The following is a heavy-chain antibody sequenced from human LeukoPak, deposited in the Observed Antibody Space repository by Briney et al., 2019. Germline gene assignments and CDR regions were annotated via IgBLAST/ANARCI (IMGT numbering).Heavy chain of an antibody. V-gene: IGHV3-7*01. Sequence: GGCLRLSCEASGFTFTDSYMTWIRQAPGKGLEWVATIKGDESAIFYLASVKGRFTISRDNARNLLFLQMNTLRAEDTAVYYCAKLLGDVTTYDYWGQGALVTVSS. D-gene: IGHD1-1*01. CDR2: IKGDESAI. J-gene: IGHJ4*02. CDR1: GFTFTDSY. CDR3: AKLLGDVTTYDY.